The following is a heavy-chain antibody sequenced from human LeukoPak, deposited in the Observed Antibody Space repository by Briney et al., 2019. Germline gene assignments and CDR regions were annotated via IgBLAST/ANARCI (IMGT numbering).Heavy chain of an antibody. Sequence: GGSLRLSCAASGFTFSNYALSWVRQAPGKGLEWVSTISGSGGSTDYADSVKGRFTISRDNSKNTLYLQMNSLRAEDTAVYYCAKGQAVIDYWGQGTLVTVS. CDR1: GFTFSNYA. CDR2: ISGSGGST. V-gene: IGHV3-23*01. CDR3: AKGQAVIDY. J-gene: IGHJ4*02. D-gene: IGHD3-22*01.